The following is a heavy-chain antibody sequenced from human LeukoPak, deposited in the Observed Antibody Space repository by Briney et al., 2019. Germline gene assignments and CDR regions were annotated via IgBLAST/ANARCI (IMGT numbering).Heavy chain of an antibody. V-gene: IGHV4-59*01. Sequence: SETLSLTCTRSGGSIRFYYWTWIRQSPGKGLEWIGQIYYTGSTYYNPSLKRRVTISVDTSRNQFSLTLTSVTAADTAVYHCARGGTHNDILSSDPWGQGTLVTVSS. J-gene: IGHJ5*02. CDR3: ARGGTHNDILSSDP. CDR2: IYYTGST. D-gene: IGHD3-9*01. CDR1: GGSIRFYY.